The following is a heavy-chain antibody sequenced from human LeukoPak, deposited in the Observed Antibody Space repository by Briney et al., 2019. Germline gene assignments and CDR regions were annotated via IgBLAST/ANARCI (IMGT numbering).Heavy chain of an antibody. CDR2: ITASGTAM. Sequence: GGSLRLSCAASGFTFSSYSMNWVRQAPGKGLEWVSHITASGTAMFYADSVKGRFTISRDNAKNSLYLQMNSLRAEDTAVYYCAKDLGGSRVTAIRTISPFDYWGQGTLVTVSS. CDR3: AKDLGGSRVTAIRTISPFDY. D-gene: IGHD2-21*02. CDR1: GFTFSSYS. J-gene: IGHJ4*02. V-gene: IGHV3-48*01.